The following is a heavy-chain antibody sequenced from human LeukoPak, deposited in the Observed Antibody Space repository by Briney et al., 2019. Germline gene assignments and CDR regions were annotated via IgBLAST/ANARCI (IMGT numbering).Heavy chain of an antibody. V-gene: IGHV3-21*01. J-gene: IGHJ4*02. CDR2: ISSSGSDT. Sequence: PGGSLRLSCAASGFTFSTYNMNWVRQAPVKVLEWVSSISSSGSDTYYADSVKGRFTVSRDNAKNSLHLQMNSLRAEDTAVYYCTTGSPWVLDYWGQGTLVTVSS. CDR3: TTGSPWVLDY. CDR1: GFTFSTYN. D-gene: IGHD1-1*01.